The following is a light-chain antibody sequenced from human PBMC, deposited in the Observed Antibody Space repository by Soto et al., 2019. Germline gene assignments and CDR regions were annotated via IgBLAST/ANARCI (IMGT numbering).Light chain of an antibody. CDR1: QSCSNNY. CDR3: QQYGSSGK. Sequence: FTQSPFTLSLSPGEIATLSCSASQSCSNNYLAWYQQKHGEAERLLIYGEYNRATGIEDRFSGSGSGTDFNLTISRLEPEDFAAYYCQQYGSSGKIGQGTKV. V-gene: IGKV3-20*01. J-gene: IGKJ1*01. CDR2: GEY.